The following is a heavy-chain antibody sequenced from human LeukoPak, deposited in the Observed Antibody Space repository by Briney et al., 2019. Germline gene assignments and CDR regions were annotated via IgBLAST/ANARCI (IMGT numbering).Heavy chain of an antibody. D-gene: IGHD3-22*01. J-gene: IGHJ3*02. CDR1: GFTFSNYV. Sequence: PGGSLRLSCAASGFTFSNYVMNWVRQAPGKGLEWVSAISGSASGTYYADSVKGRFSISRDNAKNSLYLQMNSLRAEDTALYYCAKDIEMGAITMIVGNAFDIWGQGTMVTVSS. CDR2: ISGSASGT. V-gene: IGHV3-23*01. CDR3: AKDIEMGAITMIVGNAFDI.